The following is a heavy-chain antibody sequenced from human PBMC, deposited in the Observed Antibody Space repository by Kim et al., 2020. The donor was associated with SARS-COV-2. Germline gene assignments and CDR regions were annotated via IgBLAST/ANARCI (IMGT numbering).Heavy chain of an antibody. CDR3: AKGPYHYGSGSYLDY. CDR2: ISGSGGTT. CDR1: GFLFAGYA. V-gene: IGHV3-23*01. Sequence: GGSLRLSCAGSGFLFAGYAMNWVRQAPGKGLEWVAGISGSGGTTYYAGSVKGRFTISRDNSKNTLHLQMNGLTAEDMAVYYCAKGPYHYGSGSYLDYWGQGPPLTVSS. J-gene: IGHJ4*02. D-gene: IGHD3-10*01.